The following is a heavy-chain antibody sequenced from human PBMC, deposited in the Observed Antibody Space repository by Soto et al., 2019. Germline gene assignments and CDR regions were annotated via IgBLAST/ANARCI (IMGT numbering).Heavy chain of an antibody. J-gene: IGHJ4*02. Sequence: PGKSLKISCKGFGYSFSFYLIAWVRQMPGKGLEWMGIIYPGDSDTRYSPSFQGRFTISRDDSKNTLYLQMNSLKTEDTAVYYCTTDPVTMIVVVPSSGWGQGTLVTVSS. CDR2: IYPGDSDT. D-gene: IGHD3-22*01. CDR3: TTDPVTMIVVVPSSG. V-gene: IGHV5-51*01. CDR1: GYSFSFYL.